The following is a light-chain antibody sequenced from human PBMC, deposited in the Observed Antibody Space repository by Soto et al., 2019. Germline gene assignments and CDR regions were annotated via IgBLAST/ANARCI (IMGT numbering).Light chain of an antibody. CDR3: ATWDSTLTVGV. Sequence: QSVLTQPPSVSAAPGQKVTISCSGSSSNMGNDYVAWYLQVPGTAPKLLKYENDKRPSGIPDRFSGSKSGTSATLAITGLQTGDEADYYCATWDSTLTVGVFGGGTQLTVL. V-gene: IGLV1-51*02. CDR2: END. J-gene: IGLJ3*02. CDR1: SSNMGNDY.